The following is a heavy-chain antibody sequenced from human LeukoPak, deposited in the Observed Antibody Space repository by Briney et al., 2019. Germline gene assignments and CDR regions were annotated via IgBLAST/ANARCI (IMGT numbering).Heavy chain of an antibody. CDR3: ARQGAAGKYYYYYMDV. D-gene: IGHD6-13*01. CDR1: GYSFTSYW. Sequence: GESLKISCKGSGYSFTSYWIGWVRQMPGKGLEWMGIIYPDDSNTIYGPSFQGQVTISADKSINTAYLEWSSLKASDTAIYYCARQGAAGKYYYYYMDVWGKGTTVTVSS. J-gene: IGHJ6*03. CDR2: IYPDDSNT. V-gene: IGHV5-51*01.